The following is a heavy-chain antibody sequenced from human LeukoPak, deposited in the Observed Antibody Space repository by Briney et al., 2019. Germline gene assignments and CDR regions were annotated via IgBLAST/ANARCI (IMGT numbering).Heavy chain of an antibody. D-gene: IGHD1-26*01. Sequence: ASVKVSCKASGYTFTSYGISWVRQAPGQGLEWKGWISAYNGNTNYAQKLQGRVTMTTDTSTSTAYMELRSLRSDDTAVYYCAREIVGAIGGNAFDIWGQGTMVTVSS. CDR1: GYTFTSYG. V-gene: IGHV1-18*01. CDR3: AREIVGAIGGNAFDI. J-gene: IGHJ3*02. CDR2: ISAYNGNT.